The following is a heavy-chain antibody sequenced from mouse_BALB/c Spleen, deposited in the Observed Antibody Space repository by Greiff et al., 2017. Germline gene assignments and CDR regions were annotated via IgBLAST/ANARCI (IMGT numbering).Heavy chain of an antibody. V-gene: IGHV1-31*01. Sequence: EVQLQESGPELVKPGASVKISCKASGYSFTGYYMHWVKQSHVKSLEWIGRINPYNGATSYNQNFKDKASLTVDKSSSTAYMELHSLTSEDSAVYYCARWDYGGYYAMDYWGQGTSVTVSS. CDR1: GYSFTGYY. CDR3: ARWDYGGYYAMDY. D-gene: IGHD1-1*01. J-gene: IGHJ4*01. CDR2: INPYNGAT.